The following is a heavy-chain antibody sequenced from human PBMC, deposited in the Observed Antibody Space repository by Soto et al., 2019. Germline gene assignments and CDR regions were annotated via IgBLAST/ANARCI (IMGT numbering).Heavy chain of an antibody. CDR1: GGSISSGDYY. D-gene: IGHD2-15*01. V-gene: IGHV4-30-4*01. CDR3: ARDRGYCSGGSCASGGDY. CDR2: IYYSGST. J-gene: IGHJ4*02. Sequence: PSETLSLTCTVSGGSISSGDYYWSWIRQPPGKGLEWIGYIYYSGSTYYNPSLKSRVTISVDTSKNQFSLKLSSVTAADTAVYYCARDRGYCSGGSCASGGDYWGQGTLVTVSS.